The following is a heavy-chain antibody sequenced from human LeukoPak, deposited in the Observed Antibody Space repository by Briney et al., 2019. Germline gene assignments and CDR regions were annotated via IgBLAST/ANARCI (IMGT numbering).Heavy chain of an antibody. Sequence: SETLSLTCTVSGGSISSYYWSWIWQPPGKGLEWIGYIYYSGSTNYNPSLKSRVTISVDTSKNQFSLKLSSVTAADTAVYYCARTDGSGSYYPRSFLPAIDYWGQGTLVTVSS. CDR1: GGSISSYY. V-gene: IGHV4-59*12. D-gene: IGHD3-10*01. CDR2: IYYSGST. CDR3: ARTDGSGSYYPRSFLPAIDY. J-gene: IGHJ4*02.